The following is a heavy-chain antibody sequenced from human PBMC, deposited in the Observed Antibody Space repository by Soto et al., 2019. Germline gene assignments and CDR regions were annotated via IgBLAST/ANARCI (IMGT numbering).Heavy chain of an antibody. D-gene: IGHD1-1*01. CDR1: GFSISTYG. CDR3: ARWNGFGDY. V-gene: IGHV3-23*01. J-gene: IGHJ4*02. Sequence: EVQLLGSGGGLVQPGGSLRLSCAASGFSISTYGVTWVRQAPGKELEWVSGFSGGDGGTHYADSVKGRFTISRDNSKNTAYLLMNSLRTDDTAVYYCARWNGFGDYWGQGTRVTVSS. CDR2: FSGGDGGT.